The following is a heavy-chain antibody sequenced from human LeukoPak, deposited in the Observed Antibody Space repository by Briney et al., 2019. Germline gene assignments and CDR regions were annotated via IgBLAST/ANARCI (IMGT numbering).Heavy chain of an antibody. D-gene: IGHD1-26*01. CDR1: GFTFSSYS. Sequence: GGSLRLSCAASGFTFSSYSMNCVRQAPGKGLEWVSSISRSSSYIYYADSVKGRFTISRDNAKNSLYLQMNSLGPEDTAVYYCARDPYSGNYGNYYYYYMDVWGKGTTVTISS. CDR2: ISRSSSYI. V-gene: IGHV3-21*01. CDR3: ARDPYSGNYGNYYYYYMDV. J-gene: IGHJ6*03.